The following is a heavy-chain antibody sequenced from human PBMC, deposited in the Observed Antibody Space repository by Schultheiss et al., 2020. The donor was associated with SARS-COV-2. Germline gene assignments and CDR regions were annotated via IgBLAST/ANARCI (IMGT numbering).Heavy chain of an antibody. D-gene: IGHD6-13*01. CDR3: AAGYSSSWYYFDY. Sequence: GGSLRLSCAASGFTFSSYSMNWVRQAPGKGLEWVSSISSSSSYIYYADSVKGRFTISRDNAKNSLYLQMNSLRAEDTAVYYCAAGYSSSWYYFDYWGQGTLVTVSS. J-gene: IGHJ4*02. V-gene: IGHV3-21*01. CDR2: ISSSSSYI. CDR1: GFTFSSYS.